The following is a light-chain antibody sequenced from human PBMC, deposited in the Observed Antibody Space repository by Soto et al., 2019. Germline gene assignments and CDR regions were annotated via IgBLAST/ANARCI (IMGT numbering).Light chain of an antibody. J-gene: IGKJ4*01. Sequence: GLTHYPGQMSLSPLERATLSFRASQSVGSNYLAWYQQKPGQAPRILIFGASNRATGIPARFSGSGSGTDFTLTISSLEPEDFAVYYCQQRSNWPPLTFGGGTKVDI. CDR2: GAS. CDR3: QQRSNWPPLT. CDR1: QSVGSNY. V-gene: IGKV3-11*01.